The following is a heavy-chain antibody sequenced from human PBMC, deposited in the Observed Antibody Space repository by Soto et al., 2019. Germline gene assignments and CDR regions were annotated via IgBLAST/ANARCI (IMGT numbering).Heavy chain of an antibody. J-gene: IGHJ4*02. CDR3: AKERVSEHNSGWTQGH. Sequence: GGSLRLSCAASGFALSGYGMHWVRQAPGKGLEWVAVISNDGRNKYYADSVRGRFTISRDNSKNTLDLQVSSLRPEDTAVYYCAKERVSEHNSGWTQGHWGQGTLVTVYS. V-gene: IGHV3-30*18. D-gene: IGHD6-19*01. CDR1: GFALSGYG. CDR2: ISNDGRNK.